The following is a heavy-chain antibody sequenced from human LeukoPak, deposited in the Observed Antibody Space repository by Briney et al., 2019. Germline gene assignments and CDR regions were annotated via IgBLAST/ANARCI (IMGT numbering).Heavy chain of an antibody. CDR3: AKGAGGFSYYNWFDP. CDR1: GGSISSSPYY. J-gene: IGHJ5*02. D-gene: IGHD5-18*01. Sequence: SETLSLTCTVSGGSISSSPYYWGWIRQPSGKGLEWIGSIYYSGTTHYNPSLESRVTISVDTSKNQFSLKLASVTAADTAIYYCAKGAGGFSYYNWFDPWGQGTLVTVSS. V-gene: IGHV4-39*07. CDR2: IYYSGTT.